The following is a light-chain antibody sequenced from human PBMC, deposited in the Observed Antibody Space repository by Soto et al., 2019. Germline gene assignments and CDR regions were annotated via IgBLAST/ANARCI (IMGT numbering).Light chain of an antibody. CDR3: QQYNSSSGT. V-gene: IGKV1-5*01. CDR1: QSISTW. CDR2: DAS. J-gene: IGKJ1*01. Sequence: DIPMTQSPSTLSASVGDRVTITCRASQSISTWLAWYQQKPGKAPKLLIYDASSLESGVPSRFSGSGSGTEFTLTISILQPDDLATDYCQQYNSSSGTFGQGNKVEIK.